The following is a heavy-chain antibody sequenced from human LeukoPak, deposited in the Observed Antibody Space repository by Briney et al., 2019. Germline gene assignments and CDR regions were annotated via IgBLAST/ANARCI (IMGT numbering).Heavy chain of an antibody. D-gene: IGHD6-19*01. CDR3: ARDYSSGWYGHQDYFDY. Sequence: SVKVSCKASGGTFISYAISWVRQAPGQGLEWMGGIIPIFGTANYAQKFQGRVTITAGESTSTAYMELSSLRSEDTAVYYCARDYSSGWYGHQDYFDYWGQGTLVTVSS. CDR1: GGTFISYA. CDR2: IIPIFGTA. J-gene: IGHJ4*02. V-gene: IGHV1-69*13.